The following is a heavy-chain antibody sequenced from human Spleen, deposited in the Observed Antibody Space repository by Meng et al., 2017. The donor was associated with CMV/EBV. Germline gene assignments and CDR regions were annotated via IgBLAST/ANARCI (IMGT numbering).Heavy chain of an antibody. CDR3: ARVYSSGWYEGGDYYFDY. Sequence: LRLSCAVSGYSISSSNWWGWIRQPPGKGLEWIGYIYYSGSIYYNPSLKSRVTMSVDTSKNQFSLKLSSVTAADTAVYYCARVYSSGWYEGGDYYFDYWGQGTLVTVSS. V-gene: IGHV4-28*02. J-gene: IGHJ4*02. CDR1: GYSISSSNW. CDR2: IYYSGSI. D-gene: IGHD6-19*01.